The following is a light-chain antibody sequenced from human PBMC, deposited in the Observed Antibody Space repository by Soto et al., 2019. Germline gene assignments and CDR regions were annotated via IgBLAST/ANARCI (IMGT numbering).Light chain of an antibody. V-gene: IGKV3-20*01. CDR3: QQYGSSPPIT. J-gene: IGKJ5*01. CDR1: HSVSSSY. CDR2: GAS. Sequence: EIVLTQSPGTLSLSPGERATLSCRASHSVSSSYLAWYQQKPGQAPRLLIYGASSRATGIPDRFSGSGSGTDVTLTISRLEPEDFAVSYCQQYGSSPPITFGQGTRLEIK.